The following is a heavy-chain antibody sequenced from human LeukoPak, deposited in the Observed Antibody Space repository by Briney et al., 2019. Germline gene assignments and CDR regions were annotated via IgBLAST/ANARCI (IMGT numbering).Heavy chain of an antibody. V-gene: IGHV3-21*04. CDR1: GFTFSSYS. CDR3: AKDITMIVVAIDY. D-gene: IGHD3-22*01. J-gene: IGHJ4*02. Sequence: GGSLRLSCAASGFTFSSYSMNWVRQAPGKGLEWVSSISSSSSYIYYADSVKGRFTISRDNAKNSLYLQMNSLRAEDTALYYCAKDITMIVVAIDYWGQGTLVTVSS. CDR2: ISSSSSYI.